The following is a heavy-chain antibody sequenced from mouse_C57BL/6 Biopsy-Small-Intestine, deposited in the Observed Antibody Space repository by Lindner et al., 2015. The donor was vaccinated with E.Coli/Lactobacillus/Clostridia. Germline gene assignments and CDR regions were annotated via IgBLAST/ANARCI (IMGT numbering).Heavy chain of an antibody. V-gene: IGHV14-3*01. D-gene: IGHD6-1*01. J-gene: IGHJ2*01. CDR1: GFNIKDDF. Sequence: VQLQESGAELVRPGASVKLSCTASGFNIKDDFIHWVKQRPEQGLEWIGRIDPANGNTKYTPKFQDKATITADTSSNTAYLQLSSLTSEDTAVYYCASLPLTYFDYWGQGTTLTVSS. CDR3: ASLPLTYFDY. CDR2: IDPANGNT.